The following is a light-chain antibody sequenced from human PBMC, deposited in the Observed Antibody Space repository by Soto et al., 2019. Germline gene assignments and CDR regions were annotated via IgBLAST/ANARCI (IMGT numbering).Light chain of an antibody. CDR3: QQYEIYPIT. J-gene: IGKJ5*01. CDR1: QSINRW. V-gene: IGKV1-5*03. Sequence: DIQMTQAPSTLSASVGLRVTITCRASQSINRWLAWYQENPGKAHKLLIYKASSLESGAPSRFSGSGSGTEFTLTISSLQPDDFADYYCQQYEIYPITFGQGTRLEIK. CDR2: KAS.